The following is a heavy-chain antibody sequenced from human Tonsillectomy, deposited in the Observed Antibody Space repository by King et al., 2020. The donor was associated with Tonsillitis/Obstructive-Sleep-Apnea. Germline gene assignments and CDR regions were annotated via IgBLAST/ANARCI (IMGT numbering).Heavy chain of an antibody. J-gene: IGHJ4*02. CDR2: IKSKTDGGTT. D-gene: IGHD3-10*01. CDR1: GFTFSDAW. CDR3: TTELLVRVLFDY. Sequence: VQLVESGGGLVKPGGSLRLSCAASGFTFSDAWMSWVRQAPGKGLEWVGRIKSKTDGGTTDYAAPVKGRFTISRDDLKNTVSLQMNSLKTEDTAVYCCTTELLVRVLFDYWGQGILVTVSS. V-gene: IGHV3-15*01.